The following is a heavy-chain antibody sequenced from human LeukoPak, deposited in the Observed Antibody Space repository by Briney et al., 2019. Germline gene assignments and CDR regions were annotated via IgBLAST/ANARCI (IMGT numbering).Heavy chain of an antibody. J-gene: IGHJ5*02. Sequence: ASVKVSCKASGYTFTSYGISWVRQAPGQGLEWMGWISAYNGNTNYAQKLQGRVTMTTDTSTSTAYMELRSLRSDDTAVYYCARAVVVSAAPQGTWFDPWGQGTLVTVSS. V-gene: IGHV1-18*01. CDR1: GYTFTSYG. D-gene: IGHD2-2*01. CDR3: ARAVVVSAAPQGTWFDP. CDR2: ISAYNGNT.